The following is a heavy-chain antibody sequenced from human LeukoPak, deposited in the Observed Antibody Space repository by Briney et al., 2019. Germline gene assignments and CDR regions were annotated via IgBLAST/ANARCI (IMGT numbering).Heavy chain of an antibody. CDR2: TYYRSKWYN. D-gene: IGHD5-18*01. CDR3: ARIGYSYGGP. CDR1: GDSVSSNSSA. J-gene: IGHJ5*02. V-gene: IGHV6-1*01. Sequence: SQTLSLTCAISGDSVSSNSSAWNWIRQSPSRGLEWLGRTYYRSKWYNDYAVSVKGRLTINPDTSKNHFSLQLNSLTPEDTAIYYCARIGYSYGGPWGQGTLVTVSS.